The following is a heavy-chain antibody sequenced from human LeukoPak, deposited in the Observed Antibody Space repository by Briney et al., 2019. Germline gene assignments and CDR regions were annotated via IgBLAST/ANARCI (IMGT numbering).Heavy chain of an antibody. CDR3: ARLAISSSNLDAFDI. CDR2: INPNSGGT. V-gene: IGHV1-2*02. Sequence: AAVNVSFKASGYTFTGYYIHWVRQAPGQGIEWMGWINPNSGGTNYSQKFQGRVTMTRDTSISTAYMELSRLRSDDTAVYYCARLAISSSNLDAFDIWGQGRMVTVSS. CDR1: GYTFTGYY. D-gene: IGHD1-14*01. J-gene: IGHJ3*02.